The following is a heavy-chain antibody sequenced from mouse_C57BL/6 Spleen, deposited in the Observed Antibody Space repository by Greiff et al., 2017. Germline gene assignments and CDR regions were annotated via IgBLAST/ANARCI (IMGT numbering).Heavy chain of an antibody. CDR3: ARSVNWDVAMDY. CDR2: IDPSDSYT. J-gene: IGHJ4*01. V-gene: IGHV1-50*01. D-gene: IGHD4-1*01. Sequence: QVQLQQPGAELVQPGASVKLSCKASGYTFTSYWMQWVKQRPGQGLEWIGEIDPSDSYTNYNQKFKGKATLTVDTSSSTAYMQLSSLTSEDSAVYYCARSVNWDVAMDYWGQGTSVTVSS. CDR1: GYTFTSYW.